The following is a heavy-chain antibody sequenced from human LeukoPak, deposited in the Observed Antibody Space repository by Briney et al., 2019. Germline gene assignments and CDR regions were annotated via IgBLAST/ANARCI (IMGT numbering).Heavy chain of an antibody. D-gene: IGHD1-26*01. CDR1: GFTFSNYD. V-gene: IGHV3-33*01. CDR2: IWDDGSHK. Sequence: GGSQRLSCAPSGFTFSNYDMHWARQAPGKGLEWVAVIWDDGSHKYYADSVKGRFTISRDNSKNTLYLQMNSLRAEDTAVYYCARSYSGTPFDYWGQ. CDR3: ARSYSGTPFDY. J-gene: IGHJ4*02.